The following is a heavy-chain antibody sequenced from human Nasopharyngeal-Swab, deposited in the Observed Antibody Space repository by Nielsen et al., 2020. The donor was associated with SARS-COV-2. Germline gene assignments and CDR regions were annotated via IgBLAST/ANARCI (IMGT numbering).Heavy chain of an antibody. CDR1: GLSFSSSW. CDR3: ARGGIPDY. V-gene: IGHV3-7*04. J-gene: IGHJ4*02. Sequence: GVLKISCTTSGLSFSSSWMSWVRQVPGKGLEWVANIKQDGTETYYLDSVEGRFTISRDNAKNSVSLQMNSLRAEDTAMYYCARGGIPDYWGQGTLVTVSS. CDR2: IKQDGTET. D-gene: IGHD1-1*01.